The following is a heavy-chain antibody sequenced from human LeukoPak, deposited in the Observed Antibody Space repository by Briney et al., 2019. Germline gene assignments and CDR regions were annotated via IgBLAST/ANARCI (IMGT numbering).Heavy chain of an antibody. V-gene: IGHV4-34*01. CDR3: ARGGLTGEVLRYFDWLPFDY. CDR1: GGSFSGYY. J-gene: IGHJ4*02. D-gene: IGHD3-9*01. CDR2: INHSGST. Sequence: PSETLSLTCAVYGGSFSGYYWSWIRQPPGTGLEWIGEINHSGSTNYNPSLKSRVTISVDTSKNQFSLKLSSVTAADTAVYYCARGGLTGEVLRYFDWLPFDYWGQGTLVTVSS.